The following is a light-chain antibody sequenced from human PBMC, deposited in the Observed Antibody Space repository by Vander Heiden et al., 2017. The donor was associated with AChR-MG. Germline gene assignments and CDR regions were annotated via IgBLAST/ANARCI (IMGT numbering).Light chain of an antibody. CDR2: SGD. CDR1: SPNIGSNN. CDR3: AAWDDSRNGPV. V-gene: IGLV1-44*01. Sequence: QSVLTQPPSASGTPGQRVTISCSGSSPNIGSNNVNWYQQLPGTAPKLLMYSGDKRLSGVPDRFSGSRSGTSASLAISGLQSEDEADYYCAAWDDSRNGPVFGGGTKLTVL. J-gene: IGLJ3*02.